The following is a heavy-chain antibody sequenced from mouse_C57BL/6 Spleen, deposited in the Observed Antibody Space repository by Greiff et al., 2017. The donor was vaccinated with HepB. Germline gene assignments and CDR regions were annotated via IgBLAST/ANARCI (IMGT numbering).Heavy chain of an antibody. J-gene: IGHJ4*01. CDR2: IWSGGST. CDR3: ARDPHYDYDFYYAMDY. Sequence: VQLQESGPGLVQPSQRLSITCTVSGFSLTSYGVHWVRQSPGKGLEWLGVIWSGGSTDYNAAFISRLSISKDNSKSQVFFKMNSLQADDTAIYYCARDPHYDYDFYYAMDYWGQGTSVTVSS. CDR1: GFSLTSYG. V-gene: IGHV2-2*01. D-gene: IGHD2-4*01.